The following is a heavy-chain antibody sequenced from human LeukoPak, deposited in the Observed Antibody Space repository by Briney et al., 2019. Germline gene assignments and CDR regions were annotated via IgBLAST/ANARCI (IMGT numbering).Heavy chain of an antibody. V-gene: IGHV3-23*01. Sequence: GGSLRLSCAASGFTFSSYSMNWVRQAPGKGLEWVSTISGLGDTTYYADSVKGRFTISRDNSKNTLYLQMNSLRADDTAIYYCAKRNNYNDNNGYSMIAHWGQGTLVTVSS. CDR2: ISGLGDTT. J-gene: IGHJ4*02. CDR3: AKRNNYNDNNGYSMIAH. D-gene: IGHD3-22*01. CDR1: GFTFSSYS.